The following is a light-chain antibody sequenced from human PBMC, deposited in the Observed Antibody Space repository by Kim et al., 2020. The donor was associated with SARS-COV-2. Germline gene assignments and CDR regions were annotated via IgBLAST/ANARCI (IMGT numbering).Light chain of an antibody. Sequence: QSALTQPRSVSGSPGQSVTISCTGTSSDIAVYNYVSWYQQHPGKAPKLIIYDVSKRPSGVTDRFSGSKSGNTASLTISGLQSEDGADYYCCSYAGTQTYVFGQGTKVTVL. CDR1: SSDIAVYNY. V-gene: IGLV2-11*01. CDR2: DVS. J-gene: IGLJ1*01. CDR3: CSYAGTQTYV.